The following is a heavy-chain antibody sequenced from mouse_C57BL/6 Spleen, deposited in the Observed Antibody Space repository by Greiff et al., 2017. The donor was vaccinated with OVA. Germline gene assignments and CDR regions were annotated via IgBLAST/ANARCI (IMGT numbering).Heavy chain of an antibody. V-gene: IGHV15-2*01. J-gene: IGHJ1*03. CDR2: ILPSIGRT. D-gene: IGHD1-1*01. CDR1: DSEVFPIAY. Sequence: QVQLQQSGSELRSPGSSVKLSCKDFDSEVFPIAYMSWVRQKPGHGFEWIGGILPSIGRTIYGEKFEDKATLDADTLSNTAYLELNSLTSEDSAIYYGARGVYYGSSSGGYFDVWGTGTTVTVSS. CDR3: ARGVYYGSSSGGYFDV.